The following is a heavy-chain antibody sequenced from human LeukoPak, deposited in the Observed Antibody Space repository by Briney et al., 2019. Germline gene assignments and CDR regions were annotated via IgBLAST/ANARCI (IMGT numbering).Heavy chain of an antibody. D-gene: IGHD2-8*01. Sequence: GGSLRLSCAASGFTFSSYSMNWVRQAPGKGLEWVSSIDYSGGSTYYADSVKGRFTISRDNAKNSLYLQMNSLRAEDTAVYYCAREWSRFTPPDYWGQGTLVTVSS. CDR1: GFTFSSYS. V-gene: IGHV3-21*01. CDR3: AREWSRFTPPDY. CDR2: IDYSGGST. J-gene: IGHJ4*02.